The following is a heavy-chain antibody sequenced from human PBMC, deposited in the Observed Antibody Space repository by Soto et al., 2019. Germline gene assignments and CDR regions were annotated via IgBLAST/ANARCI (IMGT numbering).Heavy chain of an antibody. V-gene: IGHV4-30-4*01. CDR1: GGSISSGDYY. CDR2: IYYSGST. D-gene: IGHD3-22*01. CDR3: ARDSDSSGFNDAFDI. Sequence: QVQLQESGPGLVKPSQTLSLTCTVSGGSISSGDYYWSWIRQPPGKRLEWIGYIYYSGSTYYNPSLKSRVTISVDPSKRQFSLKLSSVTAADTAVYYCARDSDSSGFNDAFDIWGQGTMVTVSS. J-gene: IGHJ3*02.